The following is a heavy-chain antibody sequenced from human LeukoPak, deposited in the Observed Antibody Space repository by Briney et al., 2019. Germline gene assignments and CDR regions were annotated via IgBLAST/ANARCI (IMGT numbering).Heavy chain of an antibody. CDR1: GVTFSDYW. V-gene: IGHV3-7*01. Sequence: GGSLRLSCSGSGVTFSDYWMSWIRRAPGKGLEWVANIKQDGSETYYVESVRGRFTISRDNAKKSLYLQMNSLRGDDTAVYYGGRDFRGASRVGFFDFWGQGTLVTVSS. CDR2: IKQDGSET. CDR3: GRDFRGASRVGFFDF. D-gene: IGHD3-10*01. J-gene: IGHJ4*02.